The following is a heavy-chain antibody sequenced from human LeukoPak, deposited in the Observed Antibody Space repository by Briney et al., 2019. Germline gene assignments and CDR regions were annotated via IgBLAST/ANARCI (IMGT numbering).Heavy chain of an antibody. D-gene: IGHD1-14*01. CDR2: VSRGGGAP. J-gene: IGHJ4*02. CDR1: GCSLTSYD. CDR3: AKDADENHSGAIAWYFGS. V-gene: IGHV3-23*01. Sequence: GGSLRLSCVASGCSLTSYDISWGRQAPRQGLEWVSLVSRGGGAPSYADTVKGRYTVSRDSSRNTVYLQMKSLSAQKPATYFCAKDADENHSGAIAWYFGSWGQGTLVTVSS.